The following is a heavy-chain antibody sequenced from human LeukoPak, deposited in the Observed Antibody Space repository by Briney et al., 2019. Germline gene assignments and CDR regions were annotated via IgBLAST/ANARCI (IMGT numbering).Heavy chain of an antibody. V-gene: IGHV4-39*01. J-gene: IGHJ3*02. Sequence: SETLSLTCNVSGGSISSLNLWSWLRQPPGKGLEWIGSIYYSGSTYYNPSLKSRVTISVDTSKNQFSLKLSSVTAADTPVYYCARQNWNDLSAFDIWGQGTMVTVSS. D-gene: IGHD1-1*01. CDR3: ARQNWNDLSAFDI. CDR1: GGSISSLNL. CDR2: IYYSGST.